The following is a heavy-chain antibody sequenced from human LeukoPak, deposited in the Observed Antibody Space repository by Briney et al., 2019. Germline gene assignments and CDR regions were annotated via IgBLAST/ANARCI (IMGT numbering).Heavy chain of an antibody. CDR1: GFTFSTYS. CDR2: IISGSNTI. V-gene: IGHV3-48*01. D-gene: IGHD2-15*01. CDR3: VRAFAPRYCFGSSCPFDY. J-gene: IGHJ4*02. Sequence: PGGSLRLSCAASGFTFSTYSMNWVRQPPGKGLEWISYIISGSNTIYYSDSVNGRFTISRDNAKNSLYLQMNSLRAEDTVVYYCVRAFAPRYCFGSSCPFDYWGQGTLVTVSS.